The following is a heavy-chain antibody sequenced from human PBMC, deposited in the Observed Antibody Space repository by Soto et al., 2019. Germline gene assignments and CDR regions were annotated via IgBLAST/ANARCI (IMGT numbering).Heavy chain of an antibody. CDR2: ISYHGTTQ. V-gene: IGHV3-30*18. D-gene: IGHD1-26*01. Sequence: PGRSMRLSCEASGFTFSSYGMHWVRQAPGKGLEWVAVISYHGTTQYYADSVKGRFTISRDNSKNTLYLQMNSLRADDTAVFFGAKDRGGSYPEAYYYYGMAAWGQGTTVTVSS. CDR1: GFTFSSYG. J-gene: IGHJ6*02. CDR3: AKDRGGSYPEAYYYYGMAA.